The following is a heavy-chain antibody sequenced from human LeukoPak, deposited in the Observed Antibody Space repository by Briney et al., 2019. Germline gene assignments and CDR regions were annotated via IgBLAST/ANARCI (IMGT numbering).Heavy chain of an antibody. CDR1: GFTFSSYA. CDR2: ISGSGGSI. V-gene: IGHV3-23*01. CDR3: AKASWVSSTDAVR. D-gene: IGHD3-16*01. J-gene: IGHJ4*02. Sequence: GGSLRLSCAASGFTFSSYAMSWVRQAPGKGLEWVSAISGSGGSIYYADSVKGRFTISRDNSKNTLYLQMNSLRAEDTAIYYCAKASWVSSTDAVRWGQGTLVTVSS.